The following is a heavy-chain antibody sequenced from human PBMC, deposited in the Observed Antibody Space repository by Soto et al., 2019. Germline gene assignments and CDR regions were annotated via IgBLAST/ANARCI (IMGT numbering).Heavy chain of an antibody. CDR2: IYSGGST. CDR3: ARDRCSSTNCYYDY. Sequence: EVQLVETGGGLIQPGGSLRLSCAASGFSVSSNYMSWVRQAPGKGLEWVSVIYSGGSTYYADPVKGRFTLSRDNSRNTLYLQMNSLRAEDTAVYYCARDRCSSTNCYYDYWGQGILVTVSS. J-gene: IGHJ4*02. D-gene: IGHD2-2*01. CDR1: GFSVSSNY. V-gene: IGHV3-53*02.